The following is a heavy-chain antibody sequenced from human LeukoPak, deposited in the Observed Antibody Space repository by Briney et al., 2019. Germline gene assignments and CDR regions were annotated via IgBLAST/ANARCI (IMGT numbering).Heavy chain of an antibody. J-gene: IGHJ5*02. V-gene: IGHV4-59*01. CDR3: ARGAPGGYNYGSRWFDP. CDR2: IYYSGST. Sequence: SETLSLTCAVSGGSISSYYWSWIRQPPGKGLEWIGYIYYSGSTNYNPSLMSRVTISVDTSKNQFSLKLSSVTAADTAVYYCARGAPGGYNYGSRWFDPWGQGTLVTASS. CDR1: GGSISSYY. D-gene: IGHD5-18*01.